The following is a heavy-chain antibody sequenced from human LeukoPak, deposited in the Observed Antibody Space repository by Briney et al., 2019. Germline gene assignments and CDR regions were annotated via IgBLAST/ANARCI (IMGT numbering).Heavy chain of an antibody. CDR2: INSDGSYT. V-gene: IGHV3-74*01. D-gene: IGHD2-15*01. J-gene: IGHJ3*02. CDR1: GFTFSSYW. CDR3: ATEVRESGASSRNAFDI. Sequence: GGSLRLSCTASGFTFSSYWMHWVRQAPGKGLVWVSLINSDGSYTDFADSVKGRFTISRDNAQSTLYLQLNSLRAEDTAVYYCATEVRESGASSRNAFDIWGQGTVVSVSS.